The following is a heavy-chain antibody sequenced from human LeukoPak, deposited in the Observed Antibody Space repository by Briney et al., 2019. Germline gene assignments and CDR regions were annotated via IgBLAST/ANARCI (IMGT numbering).Heavy chain of an antibody. V-gene: IGHV1-18*01. CDR3: ARGLGETRWLQHVHYFDY. Sequence: GASVKVSCRASGYTFTSYGISWVRQAPGQGLEWMGWISAYNGNTNYAQKLQGRVTMTTDTSTSTAYMELRSLRSADTAVYYCARGLGETRWLQHVHYFDYWGQGTLVTVSS. J-gene: IGHJ4*02. D-gene: IGHD5-24*01. CDR2: ISAYNGNT. CDR1: GYTFTSYG.